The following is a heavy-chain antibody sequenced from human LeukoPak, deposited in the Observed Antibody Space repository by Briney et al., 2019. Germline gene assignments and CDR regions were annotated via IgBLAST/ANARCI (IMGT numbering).Heavy chain of an antibody. Sequence: GGSLKLSCAASGFTFGNFDMTWVRQTPGKGLEWISAINWSGASRGYADSVKGRFTVSRDNARNSLFLEMNSLRVEDTAVYYCATGPYYYDSSGYFLFDYWGQGTLVTVSS. CDR3: ATGPYYYDSSGYFLFDY. CDR2: INWSGASR. CDR1: GFTFGNFD. J-gene: IGHJ4*02. V-gene: IGHV3-20*04. D-gene: IGHD3-22*01.